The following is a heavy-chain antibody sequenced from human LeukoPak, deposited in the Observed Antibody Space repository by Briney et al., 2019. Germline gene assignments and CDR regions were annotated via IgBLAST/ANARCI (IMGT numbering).Heavy chain of an antibody. CDR2: INPSGGST. CDR3: ARDQYDSSGYYYMDV. D-gene: IGHD3-22*01. V-gene: IGHV1-46*01. J-gene: IGHJ6*03. CDR1: GYTFTSYY. Sequence: GASVKVSCKASGYTFTSYYMHWVRQAPGQGLEWMGIINPSGGSTSYAQKFQGRVTMTRDMSTSTVYMELSSLRSEGTAVYYCARDQYDSSGYYYMDVWGKGTTVTVSS.